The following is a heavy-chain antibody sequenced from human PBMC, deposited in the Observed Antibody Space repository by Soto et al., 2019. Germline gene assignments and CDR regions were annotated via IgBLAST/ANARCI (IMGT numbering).Heavy chain of an antibody. J-gene: IGHJ6*02. D-gene: IGHD3-10*01. V-gene: IGHV4-31*03. CDR1: GGSISSGGYY. CDR2: IYYSGST. CDR3: ARADGSGSYFPANYYYYGMDV. Sequence: SEALSLTCTVSGGSISSGGYYWSWIRQHPGKGLEWIGYIYYSGSTYYNPSLKSRVTISVDTSKNQFSLKLSSVTAADTAVYYCARADGSGSYFPANYYYYGMDVWGQGTTVTVSS.